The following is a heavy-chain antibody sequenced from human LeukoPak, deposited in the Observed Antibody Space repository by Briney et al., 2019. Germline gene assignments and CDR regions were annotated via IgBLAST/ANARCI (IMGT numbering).Heavy chain of an antibody. V-gene: IGHV4-59*01. CDR2: IYYRGSNDGST. CDR1: GGSISSYY. Sequence: SETLSLTCTVSGGSISSYYWSWIRQTPVKGLEWIGNIYYRGSNDGSTDNNPSLKRRVSISVVTSKNQVSLKLSSVTAADTAVYYCGRGKSSSWFDSWGQGTLVTVSS. D-gene: IGHD6-13*01. J-gene: IGHJ5*01. CDR3: GRGKSSSWFDS.